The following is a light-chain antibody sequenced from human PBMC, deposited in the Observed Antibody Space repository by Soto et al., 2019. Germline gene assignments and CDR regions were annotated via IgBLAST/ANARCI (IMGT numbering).Light chain of an antibody. V-gene: IGLV1-40*01. Sequence: QSVLTQPPSVSGAPGQRVTISCTGSSSNIGAGYDVHWYQQLPGTAPKLLIYANNNRPSGVPDRFSGSKSVTSASLAITGLQAEDEADYYCQSYDSSLSGPRVFGTGTKLTVL. CDR1: SSNIGAGYD. CDR3: QSYDSSLSGPRV. J-gene: IGLJ1*01. CDR2: ANN.